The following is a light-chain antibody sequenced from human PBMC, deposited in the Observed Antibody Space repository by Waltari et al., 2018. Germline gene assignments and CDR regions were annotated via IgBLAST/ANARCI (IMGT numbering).Light chain of an antibody. CDR1: SSNIGAGYD. CDR3: QSYDSSLSGWV. Sequence: QSVLTPPPSVSGAPGQRVTISCTGSSSNIGAGYDVHWYQQLPGTAPKLLIYGNSNRPSGVPDRFSGSKSGTSASLAITGLQDEDEADYYCQSYDSSLSGWVFGGGTKLTVL. V-gene: IGLV1-40*01. CDR2: GNS. J-gene: IGLJ3*02.